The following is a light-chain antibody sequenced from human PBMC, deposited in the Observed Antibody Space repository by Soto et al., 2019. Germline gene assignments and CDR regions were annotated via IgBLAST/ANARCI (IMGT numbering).Light chain of an antibody. CDR2: GAS. V-gene: IGKV3-15*01. CDR1: QSVNTN. J-gene: IGKJ1*01. Sequence: EIEMTQSPATLSVSPGERATLSCRASQSVNTNLAWYQQKPGQAPRLLIYGASTRAPGIPARFSGSGSGTEFTLTVSSLQSEDFATYYCQHYNSYSEAFGQGTKVELK. CDR3: QHYNSYSEA.